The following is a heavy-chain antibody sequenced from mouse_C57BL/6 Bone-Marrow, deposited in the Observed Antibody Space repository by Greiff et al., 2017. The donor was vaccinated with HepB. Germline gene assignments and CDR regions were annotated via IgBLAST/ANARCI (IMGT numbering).Heavy chain of an antibody. CDR1: GYTFTEYT. V-gene: IGHV1-62-2*01. CDR3: ARHEGRGSYWDQGYYFDY. Sequence: QVQLKQSGAELVKPGASVKLSCKASGYTFTEYTIHWVKQRSGQGLEWIGWFYPGSGSIKYNEKFKDKATLTADKSSSTVYMELSRLTSEDSAVYFCARHEGRGSYWDQGYYFDYWGQGTTLTVSS. CDR2: FYPGSGSI. D-gene: IGHD2-12*01. J-gene: IGHJ2*01.